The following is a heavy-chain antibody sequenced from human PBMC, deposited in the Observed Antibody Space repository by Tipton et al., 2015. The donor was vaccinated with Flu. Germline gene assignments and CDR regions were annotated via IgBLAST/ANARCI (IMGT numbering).Heavy chain of an antibody. CDR3: ARDDRVVVVPAALGFLYGMDV. Sequence: LVQSSETLSLTCAVYGGSFSGYYWSWIRQPPGKGLDWIGEIKHSGSTNYNPSLKSRVTVSVDTTNNQFTLKLSSGTAAYTAVYYCARDDRVVVVPAALGFLYGMDVWGQGP. J-gene: IGHJ6*02. D-gene: IGHD2-2*01. CDR2: IKHSGST. V-gene: IGHV4-34*01. CDR1: GGSFSGYY.